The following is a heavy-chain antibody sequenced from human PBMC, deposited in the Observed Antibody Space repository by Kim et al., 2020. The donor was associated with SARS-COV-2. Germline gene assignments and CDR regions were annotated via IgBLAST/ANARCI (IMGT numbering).Heavy chain of an antibody. J-gene: IGHJ6*02. Sequence: SETLSLTCTVSGGSISSYYWSWIRQPPGKGLEWIGYIYDSGSTNYNPSLKSRVTISIDTSKNQFSLKLSSVTAADTAVYYCGGGTYYYYGMDVWPRDHG. D-gene: IGHD2-15*01. CDR1: GGSISSYY. CDR2: IYDSGST. CDR3: GGGTYYYYGMDV. V-gene: IGHV4-59*13.